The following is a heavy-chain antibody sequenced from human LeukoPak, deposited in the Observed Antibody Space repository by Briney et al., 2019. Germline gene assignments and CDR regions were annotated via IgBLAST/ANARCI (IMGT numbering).Heavy chain of an antibody. V-gene: IGHV1-46*01. CDR1: GYTFTSYY. Sequence: GASVKVSCKASGYTFTSYYMHWVRQAPGQGLEWMGIINPSGGSTSYAQKFQGRVTMTRDTSTSTVYMELSSLRSEDTAVYYCARDREIAVAGTTLDYWGQGTLVTVSS. J-gene: IGHJ4*02. D-gene: IGHD6-19*01. CDR2: INPSGGST. CDR3: ARDREIAVAGTTLDY.